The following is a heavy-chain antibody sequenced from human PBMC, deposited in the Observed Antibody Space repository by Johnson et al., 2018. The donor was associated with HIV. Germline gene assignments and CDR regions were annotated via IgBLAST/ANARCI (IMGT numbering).Heavy chain of an antibody. CDR2: INWNSGSI. CDR1: GFTFDDYA. CDR3: ARDTYTHRTTVTESAFDI. J-gene: IGHJ3*02. V-gene: IGHV3-9*01. D-gene: IGHD4-11*01. Sequence: VQLVESGGGVVQPGGSLRLSCAASGFTFDDYAMNWVRQAPGKGLEWVSGINWNSGSIAYADSVKGRFTISRDNAKKSLYLQMNSLRPEDSALYYCARDTYTHRTTVTESAFDIWGQGTRVTVSS.